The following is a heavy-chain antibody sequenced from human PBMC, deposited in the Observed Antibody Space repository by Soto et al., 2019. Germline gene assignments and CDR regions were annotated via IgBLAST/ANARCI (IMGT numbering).Heavy chain of an antibody. CDR2: ISTSSSYI. Sequence: EVQLVESGGGLVKPGGSLRVSCAASGFSIMGYTMNWVRQAPGKGLEWVSSISTSSSYIYYADSVKGRFTISRDNAKNSLYLQMSSLRAEDTAVYYCARDSNWSFDPWGQGTLVTVSS. CDR3: ARDSNWSFDP. J-gene: IGHJ5*02. D-gene: IGHD3-3*02. CDR1: GFSIMGYT. V-gene: IGHV3-21*01.